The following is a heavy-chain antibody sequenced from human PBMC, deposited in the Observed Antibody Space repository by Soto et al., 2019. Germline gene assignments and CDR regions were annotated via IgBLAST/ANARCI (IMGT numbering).Heavy chain of an antibody. Sequence: PSETLSLTCTVSGGSISSDYWNWIRQPPGKGLEWIGYVYHSWTTKYNPSLKSRITISVDTPKNQLLLKLGSVTAEGTAVYLCAPGGPSSKGNWFGPMGQRSRGTVAS. J-gene: IGHJ5*02. CDR3: APGGPSSKGNWFGP. CDR2: VYHSWTT. D-gene: IGHD2-2*01. V-gene: IGHV4-59*01. CDR1: GGSISSDY.